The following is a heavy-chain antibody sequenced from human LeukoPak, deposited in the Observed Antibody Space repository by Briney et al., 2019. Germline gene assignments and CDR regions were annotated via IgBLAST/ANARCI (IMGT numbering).Heavy chain of an antibody. CDR1: GFTFSSYW. CDR2: IKHDGSEK. CDR3: AKGSGYKENYYYYMDV. J-gene: IGHJ6*03. D-gene: IGHD3-22*01. Sequence: GGSLRLSCAASGFTFSSYWMNWVRQAPGKGLEWVASIKHDGSEKYYVDSVKGRFTISRDNSKNTLYLQMNSLRAEDTAVYYCAKGSGYKENYYYYMDVWGKGTTVTVSS. V-gene: IGHV3-7*01.